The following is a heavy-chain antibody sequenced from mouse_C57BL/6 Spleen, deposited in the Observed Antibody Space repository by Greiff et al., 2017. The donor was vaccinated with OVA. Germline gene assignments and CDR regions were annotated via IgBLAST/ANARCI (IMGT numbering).Heavy chain of an antibody. CDR3: TTSIYYDYPWLAY. D-gene: IGHD2-4*01. CDR1: GFNIKDDY. CDR2: IDPENGDT. Sequence: EVQLQQSGAELVRPGASVKLSCTASGFNIKDDYMHWVKQRPEQGLEWIGWIDPENGDTEYASKFQGKATITADTSSNTAYLQLSSLTSEDTAVYYCTTSIYYDYPWLAYWGQGTLVTVSA. J-gene: IGHJ3*01. V-gene: IGHV14-4*01.